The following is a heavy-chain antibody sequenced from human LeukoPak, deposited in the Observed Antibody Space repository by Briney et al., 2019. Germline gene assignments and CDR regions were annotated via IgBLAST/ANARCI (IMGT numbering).Heavy chain of an antibody. V-gene: IGHV1-69*13. Sequence: GASVKVSCKASGGTFISYAFSWVRQAPGQGLEWMGGIIPIFGTANYAQKFQGRVTITADESTSTAYMELSSLRSEDTAVYYCARALRTVTPWARSYYFDYWGQGTLVTVSS. D-gene: IGHD4-17*01. CDR1: GGTFISYA. CDR3: ARALRTVTPWARSYYFDY. CDR2: IIPIFGTA. J-gene: IGHJ4*02.